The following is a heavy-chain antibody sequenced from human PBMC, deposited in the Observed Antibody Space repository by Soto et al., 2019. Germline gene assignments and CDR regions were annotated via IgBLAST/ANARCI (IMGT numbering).Heavy chain of an antibody. CDR3: ARLYHYGSGNAAYGMDV. Sequence: PGESLKISCKGSGYSFTTYWIGWVRQMPGKGLEWMGTIYPGDSDTRYSPSFQGQVTISADKYISTAYLQWSSLKASDGAMYYCARLYHYGSGNAAYGMDVWGQGTTVTVSS. V-gene: IGHV5-51*01. J-gene: IGHJ6*02. D-gene: IGHD3-10*01. CDR2: IYPGDSDT. CDR1: GYSFTTYW.